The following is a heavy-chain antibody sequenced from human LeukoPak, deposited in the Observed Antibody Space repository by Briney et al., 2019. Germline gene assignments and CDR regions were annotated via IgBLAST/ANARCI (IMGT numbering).Heavy chain of an antibody. D-gene: IGHD6-19*01. V-gene: IGHV4-39*01. J-gene: IGHJ4*02. CDR1: GGSFSGYY. Sequence: PSETLSLTCTVYGGSFSGYYWSWIRQPPGKGLEWIGSIYYSGSTYYNPSLKSRVTISVDTSKNQFSLKLSSVTAADTAVYYCARHKAGWYVPTYFDYWGQGTLVTVSS. CDR2: IYYSGST. CDR3: ARHKAGWYVPTYFDY.